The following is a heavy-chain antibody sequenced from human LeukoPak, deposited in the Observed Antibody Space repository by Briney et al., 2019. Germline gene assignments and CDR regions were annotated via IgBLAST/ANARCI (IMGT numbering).Heavy chain of an antibody. CDR1: GGSVSSSSYY. J-gene: IGHJ4*02. CDR2: IYYSGST. V-gene: IGHV4-39*07. Sequence: SETLSLTCTVSGGSVSSSSYYWGWIRQPPGKGLEWIGSIYYSGSTNYNPYLKSRVTISVDTSKNQFSLKLSSVSAADTAVYYCASAPPGWNYASYFDYWGQGTLVTVSS. D-gene: IGHD1-7*01. CDR3: ASAPPGWNYASYFDY.